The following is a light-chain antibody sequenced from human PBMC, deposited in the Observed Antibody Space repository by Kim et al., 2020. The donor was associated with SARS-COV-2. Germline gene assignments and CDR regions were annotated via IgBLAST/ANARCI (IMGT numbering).Light chain of an antibody. CDR1: RLGDKY. CDR2: NDS. CDR3: QACDNNNGV. J-gene: IGLJ3*02. Sequence: SVSPGQTASITCSGDRLGDKYASWYQQKPGQSPVLVIYNDSRRPSGIPERFSGSNSGNTATLTISGTQAIDEADYYCQACDNNNGVFGGGTQLTVL. V-gene: IGLV3-1*01.